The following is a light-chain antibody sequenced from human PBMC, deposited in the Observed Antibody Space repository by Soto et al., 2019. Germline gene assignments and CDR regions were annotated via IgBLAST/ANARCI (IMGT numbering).Light chain of an antibody. V-gene: IGKV3-20*01. CDR1: QSVTSNY. Sequence: EIVLTQSPGTLSLSPGERATLSCRASQSVTSNYLAWYQQKPGQAPRLLIYGASTRATGIADRFSGSGSGTDFTLTISRLEPEDFAISYCQQYGSSPLFGQGTRLEIK. J-gene: IGKJ5*01. CDR3: QQYGSSPL. CDR2: GAS.